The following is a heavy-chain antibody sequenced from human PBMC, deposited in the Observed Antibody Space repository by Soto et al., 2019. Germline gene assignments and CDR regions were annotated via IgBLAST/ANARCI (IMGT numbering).Heavy chain of an antibody. J-gene: IGHJ4*02. Sequence: PGGSLRLSCAASGFTFSSYGMHWVRQAPGKGLEWVAVISYDGSNKYYADSVKGRFTISRDNSKNTLYLQMNSLRAEDTAVYYCAKEYPSPPTGSSNFDYWGQGT. CDR1: GFTFSSYG. D-gene: IGHD2-2*01. V-gene: IGHV3-30*18. CDR2: ISYDGSNK. CDR3: AKEYPSPPTGSSNFDY.